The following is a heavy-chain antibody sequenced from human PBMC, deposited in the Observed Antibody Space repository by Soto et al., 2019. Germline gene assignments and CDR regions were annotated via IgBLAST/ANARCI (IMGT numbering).Heavy chain of an antibody. CDR1: GFTFSSYA. CDR3: ARDRLVAVAGSDAFDI. J-gene: IGHJ3*02. V-gene: IGHV3-30-3*01. CDR2: ISYDGSNK. D-gene: IGHD6-19*01. Sequence: QVQLVESGGGVVQPGRSLRLSCAASGFTFSSYAMHWVRQAPGKGLEWVAVISYDGSNKYYADSVKGRFTISRDNSKNTLYLQMNSLRAEDTAVYYCARDRLVAVAGSDAFDIWGQGTMVTVSS.